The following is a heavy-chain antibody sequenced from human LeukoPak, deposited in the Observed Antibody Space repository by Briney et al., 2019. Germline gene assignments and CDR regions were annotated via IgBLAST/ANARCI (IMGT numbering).Heavy chain of an antibody. V-gene: IGHV4-34*01. D-gene: IGHD6-13*01. Sequence: SETLSLTCAVYGGSFSGYYWSWIRQPPGKGLEWIGEINHSGSTNYNPSLKSRVTMSVDTSKNQFSLKLSSVTAADTAVYYCARGAAAGYWGQGTLVTVSS. CDR1: GGSFSGYY. J-gene: IGHJ4*02. CDR3: ARGAAAGY. CDR2: INHSGST.